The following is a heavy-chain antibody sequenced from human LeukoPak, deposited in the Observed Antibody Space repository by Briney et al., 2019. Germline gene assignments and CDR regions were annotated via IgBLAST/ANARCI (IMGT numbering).Heavy chain of an antibody. CDR3: ARVDIVATRFYYFDY. J-gene: IGHJ4*02. V-gene: IGHV4-59*01. Sequence: SETLSLTCTVSGGSISSYYWSWIRQPPGKGLEWIGYISYSGSTNYNPSLKSRVTISVDTSKNQFSLKLSSVTAADTAVYYCARVDIVATRFYYFDYWGQGTLVTVSS. D-gene: IGHD5-12*01. CDR2: ISYSGST. CDR1: GGSISSYY.